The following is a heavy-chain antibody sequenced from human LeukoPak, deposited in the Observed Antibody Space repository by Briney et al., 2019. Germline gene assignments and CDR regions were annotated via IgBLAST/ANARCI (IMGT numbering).Heavy chain of an antibody. V-gene: IGHV4-31*03. CDR1: GGSISSGGYY. D-gene: IGHD2-21*01. J-gene: IGHJ4*02. CDR3: AARGSDSLYFDY. CDR2: IYYSGST. Sequence: SETLPLTCTVSGGSISSGGYYWSWIRQHPGKGLEWIGYIYYSGSTYYNPSLKSRVTISVDTSKNQFSLKLSSVTAADTAVYYCAARGSDSLYFDYWGQGTLVTVSS.